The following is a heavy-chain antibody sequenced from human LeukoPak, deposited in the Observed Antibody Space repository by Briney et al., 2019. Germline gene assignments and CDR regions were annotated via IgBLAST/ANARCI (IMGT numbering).Heavy chain of an antibody. J-gene: IGHJ4*02. V-gene: IGHV3-21*01. Sequence: GGSLGLSCAASGFPPSGYSMNWVRQAPGKGLEWVSSTSSTTSYIYYPDSVKGRFTISRDNAKNSLYLQMNSLRAEDTAVYYCARVAYCSSSTCRNYFDYWGQGTLVTVSS. CDR2: TSSTTSYI. D-gene: IGHD2-2*01. CDR3: ARVAYCSSSTCRNYFDY. CDR1: GFPPSGYS.